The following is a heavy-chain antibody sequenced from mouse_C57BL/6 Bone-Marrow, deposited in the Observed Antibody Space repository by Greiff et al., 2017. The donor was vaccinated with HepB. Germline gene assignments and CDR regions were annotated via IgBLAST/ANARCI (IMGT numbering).Heavy chain of an antibody. Sequence: EVKLMESGGGLVKPGGSLKLSCAASGFTFSDYGMHWVRQAPEKGLEWVAYISSGSSTIYYADTVKGRFTISRDNAKNTLFLQMTSLRSEDTAMYYCARPGIYHYGSSQGYAMDYWGQGTSVTVSS. CDR2: ISSGSSTI. D-gene: IGHD1-1*01. V-gene: IGHV5-17*01. CDR3: ARPGIYHYGSSQGYAMDY. CDR1: GFTFSDYG. J-gene: IGHJ4*01.